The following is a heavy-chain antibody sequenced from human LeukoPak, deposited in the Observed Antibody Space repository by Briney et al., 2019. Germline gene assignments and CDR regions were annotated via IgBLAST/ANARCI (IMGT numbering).Heavy chain of an antibody. D-gene: IGHD6-6*01. V-gene: IGHV3-7*03. Sequence: GGSLRLSCAVSGFTFSGFWMSWSRQAPGKGLEWVASINSDGCEGYYADVVKGRFTISRDNAKNSLYLQINSLRAEDTAVYYCARSSYSSSSSAWGQGTMVTVSS. CDR2: INSDGCEG. CDR1: GFTFSGFW. J-gene: IGHJ3*01. CDR3: ARSSYSSSSSA.